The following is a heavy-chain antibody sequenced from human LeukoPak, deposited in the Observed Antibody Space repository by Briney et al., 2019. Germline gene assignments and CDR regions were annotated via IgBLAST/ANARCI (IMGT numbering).Heavy chain of an antibody. CDR2: INPDSGDA. D-gene: IGHD3-10*01. V-gene: IGHV1-2*06. J-gene: IGHJ5*02. CDR1: GYTFTNYD. CDR3: AKDHGFIGSNWFDP. Sequence: ASVKVSCKTSGYTFTNYDINWVRQAPGQGLEWMGRINPDSGDANSAQKFQGRVIMTRDTSNSTAYMELRRLRSDDTATYYCAKDHGFIGSNWFDPWGQGTLVTVSS.